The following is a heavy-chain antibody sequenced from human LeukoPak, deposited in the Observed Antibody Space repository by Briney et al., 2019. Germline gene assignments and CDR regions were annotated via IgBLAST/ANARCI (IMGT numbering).Heavy chain of an antibody. CDR3: ARAMYSSSSSGYYYMDV. V-gene: IGHV4-39*07. CDR1: GGSISSHY. J-gene: IGHJ6*03. Sequence: SETLSLTCTVSGGSISSHYWGWIRQPPGKGLEWIGSIYYNGSTYYNPSLKSRVTISVDTSKNQFSLKLSSVTAADTAVYYCARAMYSSSSSGYYYMDVWGKGTTVTVSS. CDR2: IYYNGST. D-gene: IGHD6-6*01.